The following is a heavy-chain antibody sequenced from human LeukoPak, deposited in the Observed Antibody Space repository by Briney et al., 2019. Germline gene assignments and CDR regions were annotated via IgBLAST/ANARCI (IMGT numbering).Heavy chain of an antibody. V-gene: IGHV4-4*07. J-gene: IGHJ4*02. CDR1: GGSISSYY. CDR2: IYTSGST. CDR3: ARDGRDGYNSPPFDC. D-gene: IGHD5-24*01. Sequence: SETLSLTCTVSGGSISSYYWSWIRQPAGKGLEWIGRIYTSGSTNYNPSLKSRVTMSVDTSKNQFSLKLSSVTAADTAVYYCARDGRDGYNSPPFDCWGQGTLVTVSS.